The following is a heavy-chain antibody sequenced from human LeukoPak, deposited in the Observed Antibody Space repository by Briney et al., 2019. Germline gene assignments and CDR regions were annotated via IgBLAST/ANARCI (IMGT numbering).Heavy chain of an antibody. V-gene: IGHV3-30*18. CDR2: ISYDGSNK. CDR1: GFTFSSYG. Sequence: GGSLRLSCAASGFTFSSYGMHWVRQAPGKGLEWVAVISYDGSNKYYADSVKGRFTISRDNSKNTLYLQMNSLRAEDTAVYYCAKETLNCNDQKWFDPWGQGTLVTVSS. CDR3: AKETLNCNDQKWFDP. D-gene: IGHD1-20*01. J-gene: IGHJ5*02.